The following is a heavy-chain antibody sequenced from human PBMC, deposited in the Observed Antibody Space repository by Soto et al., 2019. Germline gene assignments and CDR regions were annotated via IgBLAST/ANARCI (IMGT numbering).Heavy chain of an antibody. D-gene: IGHD5-18*01. J-gene: IGHJ5*02. CDR3: ANVGLRGFTYGYTRFDP. V-gene: IGHV3-23*01. CDR1: GFTFSSYA. CDR2: ISGSGDST. Sequence: EVQLLESGGGLVQPGGSLRLSCAASGFTFSSYAMTWVRQAPGKGLEWVSAISGSGDSTYYADSVKGRFTISRDNSKNTLYLQLNSLRAEDTAVYYCANVGLRGFTYGYTRFDPWGQGTLVAVSS.